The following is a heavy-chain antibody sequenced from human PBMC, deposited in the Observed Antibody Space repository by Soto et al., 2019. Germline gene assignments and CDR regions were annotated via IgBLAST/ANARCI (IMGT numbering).Heavy chain of an antibody. J-gene: IGHJ6*02. D-gene: IGHD3-22*01. V-gene: IGHV3-72*01. CDR3: TRSWLSGLGGMDV. Sequence: GGSLRLSCAASGFSFSDHYMDWVRQAPGKGLEWVGRTRNKADSYTTEYAASVKGRFTISRDDSKYSLYLQMNSLKTEDTAVYYCTRSWLSGLGGMDVWAKGPRSPSP. CDR2: TRNKADSYTT. CDR1: GFSFSDHY.